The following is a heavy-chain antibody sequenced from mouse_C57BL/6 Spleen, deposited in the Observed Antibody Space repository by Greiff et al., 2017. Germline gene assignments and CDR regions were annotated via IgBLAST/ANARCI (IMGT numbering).Heavy chain of an antibody. CDR3: ARNGSSYNAMDY. D-gene: IGHD1-1*01. J-gene: IGHJ4*01. V-gene: IGHV1-55*01. Sequence: QVQLQQPGAELVKPGASVKMSCKASGYTFPSYWITWVKQRPGQGLEWIGDIYPGSGSTNYNEKFKSKATLTVDTSSSTAYMQLSSLTSEDSAVYYCARNGSSYNAMDYGGQGTSVTVSS. CDR2: IYPGSGST. CDR1: GYTFPSYW.